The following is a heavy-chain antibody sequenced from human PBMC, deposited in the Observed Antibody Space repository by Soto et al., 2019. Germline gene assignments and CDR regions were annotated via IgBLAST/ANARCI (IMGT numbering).Heavy chain of an antibody. CDR3: AREGSYGAYNFAHGIQLWSFDF. D-gene: IGHD5-18*01. Sequence: SETLSLTCTVSGGSINTFYWSWVRQPAGKGLEWIGRIFSSGSTSFNPSLESRVAMSVDTSKNHSSLNLSSVTAADMAVYYCAREGSYGAYNFAHGIQLWSFDFWGQGALVTVSS. CDR2: IFSSGST. V-gene: IGHV4-4*07. CDR1: GGSINTFY. J-gene: IGHJ4*02.